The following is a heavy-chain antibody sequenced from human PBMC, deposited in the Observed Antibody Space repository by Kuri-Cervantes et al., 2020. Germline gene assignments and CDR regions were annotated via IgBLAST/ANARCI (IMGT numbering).Heavy chain of an antibody. V-gene: IGHV4-39*07. CDR3: ASLFGELLYGWFDP. J-gene: IGHJ5*02. CDR1: GGSISSSSYY. D-gene: IGHD3-10*02. Sequence: SETLSLTCTVSGGSISSSSYYWGWIRQPPGKGLEWIGSIYYSGSTYYNPSLKSRVTISVDTSKNQFSLKLSSVTAADTAVYYCASLFGELLYGWFDPWGQGTLVTVSS. CDR2: IYYSGST.